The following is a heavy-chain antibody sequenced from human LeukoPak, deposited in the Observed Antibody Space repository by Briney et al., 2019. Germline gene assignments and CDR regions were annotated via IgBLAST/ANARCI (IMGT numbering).Heavy chain of an antibody. J-gene: IGHJ5*02. Sequence: ASVKVSCKASGGTFSSYAISWVRQAPGQGLEWMGWINPNTGGTTYAEKFQGRVTMTRDTSISTTYMELSRVRSDDTAVYYCARSPVYSYDTTDPYDGLYNWFDPWGQGTLVTVSS. CDR3: ARSPVYSYDTTDPYDGLYNWFDP. CDR1: GGTFSSYA. CDR2: INPNTGGT. V-gene: IGHV1-2*02. D-gene: IGHD3-22*01.